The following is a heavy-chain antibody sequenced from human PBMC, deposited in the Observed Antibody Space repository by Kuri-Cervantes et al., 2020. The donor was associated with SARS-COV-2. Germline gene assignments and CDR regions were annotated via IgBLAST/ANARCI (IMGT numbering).Heavy chain of an antibody. V-gene: IGHV3-48*02. D-gene: IGHD3-22*01. CDR3: ARDYYYGSSGYYYDVYYYGMDV. CDR2: ISSSSSTI. CDR1: GFTFSSYS. Sequence: GGSLRLSCAASGFTFSSYSMNWVRQAPGKGLEWVSYISSSSSTIYYADSVKGRFTISRDNAKNSLYLQMNSLRDEDTAVYYCARDYYYGSSGYYYDVYYYGMDVWGQGTTVTVSS. J-gene: IGHJ6*02.